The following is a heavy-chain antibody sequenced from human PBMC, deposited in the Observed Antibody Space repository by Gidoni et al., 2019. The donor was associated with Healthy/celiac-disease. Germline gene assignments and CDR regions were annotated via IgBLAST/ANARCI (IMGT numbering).Heavy chain of an antibody. J-gene: IGHJ4*02. CDR2: IWYDGSNK. D-gene: IGHD3-10*01. CDR3: ARNGGGWFGELNFDY. V-gene: IGHV3-33*01. CDR1: GFTFSSYG. Sequence: QVQLVESGGGVVQPGRSLRLSCAASGFTFSSYGMHWVRHAPGKGLELVAVIWYDGSNKYYADSVKGRFNISRDNSKNTLYLQMNSLRAEDTAVYYCARNGGGWFGELNFDYWGQGTLVTVSS.